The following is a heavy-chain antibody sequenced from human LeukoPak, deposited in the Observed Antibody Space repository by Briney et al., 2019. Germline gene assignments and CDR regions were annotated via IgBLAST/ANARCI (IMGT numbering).Heavy chain of an antibody. Sequence: GGSLRLSCAASGFTFSSYSMNWVRQAPGKGLEWVSYISSSSSTIYYADSAKGRFTISRDNAKNSLYLQMNSLRAEDTAVYYCARFRVRGVIKGFDYWGQGTLVTVSS. CDR1: GFTFSSYS. V-gene: IGHV3-48*01. D-gene: IGHD3-10*01. CDR2: ISSSSSTI. CDR3: ARFRVRGVIKGFDY. J-gene: IGHJ4*02.